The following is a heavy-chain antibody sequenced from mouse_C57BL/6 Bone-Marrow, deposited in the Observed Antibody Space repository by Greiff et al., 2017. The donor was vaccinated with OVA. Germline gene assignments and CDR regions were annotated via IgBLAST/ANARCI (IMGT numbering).Heavy chain of an antibody. Sequence: VQLQQSGAELARPGASVKLSCKASGYTFTSYGISWVKQRPGQGLEWIGEIYPRSGNTYYNEKFKGKATLTADKSSSTAYMELRSLTSEDSAVYFCARGGITTVDLYWGQGTTLTVSS. CDR1: GYTFTSYG. J-gene: IGHJ2*01. D-gene: IGHD1-1*01. CDR3: ARGGITTVDLY. V-gene: IGHV1-81*01. CDR2: IYPRSGNT.